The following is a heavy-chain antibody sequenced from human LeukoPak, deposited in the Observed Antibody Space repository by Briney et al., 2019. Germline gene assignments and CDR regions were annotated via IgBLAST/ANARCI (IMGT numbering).Heavy chain of an antibody. CDR3: ARSDYYDSSALDY. D-gene: IGHD3-22*01. Sequence: PSETLSLTCTVSGGSISSYYWSWIRQPPGKGLEWIGYISYSGSTNYNPSLKSRVSISVETSKNQFSLKLSSVTAADTAVYYCARSDYYDSSALDYWGQGTLVTVSS. J-gene: IGHJ4*02. V-gene: IGHV4-59*01. CDR1: GGSISSYY. CDR2: ISYSGST.